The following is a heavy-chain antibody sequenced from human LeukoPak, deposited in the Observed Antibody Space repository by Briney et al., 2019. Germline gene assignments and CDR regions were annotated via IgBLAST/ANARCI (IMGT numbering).Heavy chain of an antibody. D-gene: IGHD5-18*01. CDR2: INHSGST. Sequence: ASETLSLTCAVYGGSFSGYYWSWIRQPPGKGLEWIGEINHSGSTYYNPSLKSRVTISVDSSKNQFSLKLSSVTAADTAVYYCARNVMDTAMVLFDYWGQGTLVTVSS. CDR3: ARNVMDTAMVLFDY. CDR1: GGSFSGYY. J-gene: IGHJ4*02. V-gene: IGHV4-34*01.